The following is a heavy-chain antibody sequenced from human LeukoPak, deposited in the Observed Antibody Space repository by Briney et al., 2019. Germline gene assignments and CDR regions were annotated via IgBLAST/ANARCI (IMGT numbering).Heavy chain of an antibody. CDR2: ISSSSSYI. Sequence: PGGSLRLSCAASGYTLSSYSVNWVRQAPGKGLEWVSSISSSSSYIYYADSVKGRFTISRDNAKNSLYLQMSSLRVEDTAVYYCTQKGGTDHWGQGTLVTVSS. CDR3: TQKGGTDH. V-gene: IGHV3-21*01. J-gene: IGHJ4*02. CDR1: GYTLSSYS. D-gene: IGHD2-15*01.